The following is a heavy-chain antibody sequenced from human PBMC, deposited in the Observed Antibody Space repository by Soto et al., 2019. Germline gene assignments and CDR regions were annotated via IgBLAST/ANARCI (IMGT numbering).Heavy chain of an antibody. CDR3: ARVRDCSGGTCHSWWFDP. CDR1: GGSISSYY. D-gene: IGHD2-15*01. Sequence: SETLSLTCTVSGGSISSYYWSWIRQPPGKGLEWIGHIYYSGSTSYNSSLKSRVTISVDTSKSQLSLKLSSVTAADTAVYYCARVRDCSGGTCHSWWFDPWGQGTLVTVSS. J-gene: IGHJ5*02. CDR2: IYYSGST. V-gene: IGHV4-59*01.